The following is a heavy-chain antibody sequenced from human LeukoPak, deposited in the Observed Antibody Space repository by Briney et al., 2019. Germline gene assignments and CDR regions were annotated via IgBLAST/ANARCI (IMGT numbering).Heavy chain of an antibody. Sequence: SETLSLTCTVSGGSISSYYWSWIRQPPGKGLEWIGYIYYSGSTNYNPSLKSRVTISVDTSKNQFSLKLSSVTAADTAVYYCVRSSSSSWYYYYYGMDVWGQGTTVTVSS. CDR3: VRSSSSSWYYYYYGMDV. V-gene: IGHV4-59*08. CDR2: IYYSGST. CDR1: GGSISSYY. J-gene: IGHJ6*02. D-gene: IGHD6-13*01.